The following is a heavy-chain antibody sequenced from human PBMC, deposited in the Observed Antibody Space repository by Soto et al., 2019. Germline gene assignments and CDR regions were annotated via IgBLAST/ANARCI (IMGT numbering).Heavy chain of an antibody. CDR2: ISSSSSYI. Sequence: ELQLVESGGGLVKPGGSLRLSCAASGFTFSSYSMNWVRQAPGKGLEWVSSISSSSSYIYYADSVKGRFTISRDNAKNSLYLQMNSLRAEDTAVYYCARDTYGGYETYYYYGMDVWGQGTTVTVSS. V-gene: IGHV3-21*01. CDR1: GFTFSSYS. D-gene: IGHD4-17*01. J-gene: IGHJ6*02. CDR3: ARDTYGGYETYYYYGMDV.